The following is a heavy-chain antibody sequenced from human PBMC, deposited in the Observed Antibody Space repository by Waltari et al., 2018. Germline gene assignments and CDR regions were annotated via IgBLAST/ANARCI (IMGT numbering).Heavy chain of an antibody. CDR1: GGTFSSYA. V-gene: IGHV1-69*05. J-gene: IGHJ4*02. D-gene: IGHD2-15*01. CDR3: ARLVRSRATRYYFDY. Sequence: QVQLVQSGAEVKKPGSSVKVSCKASGGTFSSYAISWVRQAPGQGLEWMGRIIPIFGTANYAQKFQGRVTITRNTSISTAYMELSSLRSEDTAVYYCARLVRSRATRYYFDYWGQGTLVTVSS. CDR2: IIPIFGTA.